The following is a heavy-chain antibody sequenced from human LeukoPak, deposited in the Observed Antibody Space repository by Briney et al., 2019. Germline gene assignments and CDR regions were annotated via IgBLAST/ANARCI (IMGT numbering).Heavy chain of an antibody. V-gene: IGHV3-21*01. CDR3: ARTYRSGWYNY. CDR2: SSSSSSST. Sequence: GGSLRLSCAASGFTFSSYSMIWVRQAPGKGLGLVSCSSSSSSSTYNGHAAKGRFTFTSDNAKNPSSLKMNSTSVEDRAMDYCARTYRSGWYNYWGQGTLVTVSS. CDR1: GFTFSSYS. J-gene: IGHJ4*02. D-gene: IGHD6-19*01.